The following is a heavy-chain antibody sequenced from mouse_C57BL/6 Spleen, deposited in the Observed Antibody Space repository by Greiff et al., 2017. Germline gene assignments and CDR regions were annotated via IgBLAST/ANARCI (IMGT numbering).Heavy chain of an antibody. D-gene: IGHD2-3*01. J-gene: IGHJ4*01. CDR1: RFNIKYYY. CDR3: ARRLLGENYAMDY. V-gene: IGHV14-2*01. Sequence: SFHFSCTSSRFNIKYYYIHLVNQSTEQCLDWIGRIYPEDGETKYAPKFQGKATITADTSSNTAYLQLSSLTSEDTAVYYCARRLLGENYAMDYWGQGTSVTVS. CDR2: IYPEDGET.